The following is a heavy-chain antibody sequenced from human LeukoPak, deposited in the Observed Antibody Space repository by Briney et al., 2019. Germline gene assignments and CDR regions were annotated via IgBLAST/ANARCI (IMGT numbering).Heavy chain of an antibody. J-gene: IGHJ5*02. CDR2: IYTSGST. Sequence: SETLSLTCTVSGGSISSYYWSWIRQPAGKGLEWIGRIYTSGSTNYNPSLKSRLTMSVDTSENQFSLKLSSVTAADTAVYYCAKTPRSGGSCLTFDPWGQGTLVTVSS. CDR1: GGSISSYY. D-gene: IGHD2-15*01. CDR3: AKTPRSGGSCLTFDP. V-gene: IGHV4-4*07.